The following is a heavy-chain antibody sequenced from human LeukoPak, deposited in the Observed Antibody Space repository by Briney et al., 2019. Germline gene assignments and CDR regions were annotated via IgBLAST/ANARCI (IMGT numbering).Heavy chain of an antibody. V-gene: IGHV1-8*02. D-gene: IGHD5-12*01. CDR1: GGTFSSYD. CDR3: ARLYSDYDWHYGSDY. J-gene: IGHJ4*02. CDR2: MNPNSGNT. Sequence: ALVKVSCKASGGTFSSYDINWVRQATGQGLEWMGWMNPNSGNTGYAQKFQGRVTMTRNTSISTAYMELSSLRSEDTAVYYCARLYSDYDWHYGSDYWGQGTLVTVSS.